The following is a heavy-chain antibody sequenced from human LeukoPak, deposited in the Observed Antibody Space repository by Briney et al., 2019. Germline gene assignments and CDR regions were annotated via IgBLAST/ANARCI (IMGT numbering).Heavy chain of an antibody. D-gene: IGHD1-26*01. CDR3: TTERHTMGAPGGFDY. CDR1: GFTFSNAW. CDR2: IKSKTDGGTT. Sequence: GGSLRLSCAASGFTFSNAWMGWFRQAPGKGREGVGRIKSKTDGGTTDYAPPVKGRFTISRDDSKNTLYLQMNSLKTEDTAVYYCTTERHTMGAPGGFDYWGQGTLVTVSS. V-gene: IGHV3-15*01. J-gene: IGHJ4*02.